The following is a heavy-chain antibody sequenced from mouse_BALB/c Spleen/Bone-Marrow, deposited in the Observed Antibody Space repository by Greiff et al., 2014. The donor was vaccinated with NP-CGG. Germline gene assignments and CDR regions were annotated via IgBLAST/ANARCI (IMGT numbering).Heavy chain of an antibody. CDR1: GYAFSSSW. V-gene: IGHV1-82*01. CDR3: AKSGPYDYAMDY. J-gene: IGHJ4*01. Sequence: VHLVESGPELVKPGASVKTSCKASGYAFSSSWMNWVKQRPGQGLEWIGRIYPGDGDTNYNGKFKGKATLTADKSSSTAYMQLSSLTSVDPAVYFCAKSGPYDYAMDYWGQGTSVTVSS. CDR2: IYPGDGDT. D-gene: IGHD1-3*01.